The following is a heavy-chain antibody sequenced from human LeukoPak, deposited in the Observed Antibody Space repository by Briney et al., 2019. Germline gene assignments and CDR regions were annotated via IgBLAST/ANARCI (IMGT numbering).Heavy chain of an antibody. CDR1: GYSFSSYW. V-gene: IGHV5-51*01. D-gene: IGHD6-19*01. Sequence: GESLQISCKGSGYSFSSYWIAWVRQMPGKGLEWMGIIYPGDSDTRYSPSFQGQVTISADKSISTAYLQWSSLKASDTAMYYRARQGPVAGTFYYGMDVWGQGTTVTVSS. CDR2: IYPGDSDT. J-gene: IGHJ6*02. CDR3: ARQGPVAGTFYYGMDV.